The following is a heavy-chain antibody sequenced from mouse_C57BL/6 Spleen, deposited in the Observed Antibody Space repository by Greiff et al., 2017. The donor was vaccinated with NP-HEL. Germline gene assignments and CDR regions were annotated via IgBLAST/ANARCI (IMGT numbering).Heavy chain of an antibody. V-gene: IGHV1-36*01. J-gene: IGHJ4*01. CDR2: VYPYNGGT. CDR1: GFTFTDYY. Sequence: EVQLQQSGPVLVKPGPSVKISCKASGFTFTDYYMHWVKQSHGKSLEWIGLVYPYNGGTSYNQKFKGKATLTVDTSSSTAYMELNSLTAEDSAVDYCARQIYYDDYAMDYWGQGTSVTVSS. D-gene: IGHD2-4*01. CDR3: ARQIYYDDYAMDY.